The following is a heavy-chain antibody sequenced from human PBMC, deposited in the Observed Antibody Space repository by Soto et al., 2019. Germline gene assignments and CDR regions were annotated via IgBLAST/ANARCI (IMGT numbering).Heavy chain of an antibody. Sequence: ASVKVSCKASGYTFTSYYRHWVRHAPGQGLEWMGIINPSGGSTSYAKKFQGRVTMTKDTSTSTVYMELSSLSSEDTAVYSCARDRSYCSSPSCQAYFYYYYGMDVWGQGTTVTVSS. V-gene: IGHV1-46*03. CDR2: INPSGGST. D-gene: IGHD2-2*01. CDR3: ARDRSYCSSPSCQAYFYYYYGMDV. J-gene: IGHJ6*02. CDR1: GYTFTSYY.